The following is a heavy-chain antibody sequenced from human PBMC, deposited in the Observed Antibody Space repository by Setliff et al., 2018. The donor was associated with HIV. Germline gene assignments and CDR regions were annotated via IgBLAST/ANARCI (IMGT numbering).Heavy chain of an antibody. CDR2: IYYSGST. V-gene: IGHV4-59*12. CDR1: GGSISSYY. J-gene: IGHJ4*02. CDR3: ARRPYYFDY. Sequence: SETLSLTCTVSGGSISSYYWSWIRQPPGKGLEWIGYIYYSGSTNYNPSLKSRVTISVDTSKNQFSLKLSSVTAADTAAYYCARRPYYFDYWGQGTLVTVSS.